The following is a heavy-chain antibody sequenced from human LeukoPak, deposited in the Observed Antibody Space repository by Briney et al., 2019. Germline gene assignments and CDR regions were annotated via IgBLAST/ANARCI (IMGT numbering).Heavy chain of an antibody. D-gene: IGHD6-19*01. V-gene: IGHV1-69-2*01. J-gene: IGHJ4*02. Sequence: GASVKVSCKVSGYTFTDYYMHWVPQAPGKGLEWMGLVDPEDGETIYAEKFQGRVTITADTSTDTAYMELSSLTSEDTAVYSCATGIAVAGIPYYFDYWGQGTLVTVSS. CDR1: GYTFTDYY. CDR3: ATGIAVAGIPYYFDY. CDR2: VDPEDGET.